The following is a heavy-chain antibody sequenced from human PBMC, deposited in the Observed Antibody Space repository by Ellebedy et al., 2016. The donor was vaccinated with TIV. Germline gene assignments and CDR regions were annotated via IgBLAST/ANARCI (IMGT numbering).Heavy chain of an antibody. Sequence: GESLKISXAASGFTFSSYDMHWVRQATGKGLEWVSAIGTAGDTYYPGSVKGRFTISRENAKNSLYLQMNSLRAGDTAVYYCARAEVGATTIDYWGQGTLVTVSS. J-gene: IGHJ4*02. CDR1: GFTFSSYD. CDR2: IGTAGDT. CDR3: ARAEVGATTIDY. D-gene: IGHD1-26*01. V-gene: IGHV3-13*04.